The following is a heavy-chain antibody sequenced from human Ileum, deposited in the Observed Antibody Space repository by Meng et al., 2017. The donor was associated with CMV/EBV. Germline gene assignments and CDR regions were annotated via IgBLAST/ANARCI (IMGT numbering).Heavy chain of an antibody. CDR3: ARDGLGVLPDY. V-gene: IGHV4-31*03. D-gene: IGHD2-8*01. Sequence: TVSGGSISSGGYYWSWIRQHPGEGLEWIGCIYYSGSTYYNPSLKSRVTISVDTSKNQFSLKLSSVTAADTAVYYCARDGLGVLPDYWGQGTLVTVSS. J-gene: IGHJ4*02. CDR1: GGSISSGGYY. CDR2: IYYSGST.